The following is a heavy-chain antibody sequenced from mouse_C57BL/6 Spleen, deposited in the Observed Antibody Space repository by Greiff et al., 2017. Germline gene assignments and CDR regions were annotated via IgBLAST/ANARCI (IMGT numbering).Heavy chain of an antibody. CDR1: GYAFSSYW. D-gene: IGHD3-2*02. J-gene: IGHJ2*01. V-gene: IGHV1-80*01. CDR3: ARGAQVHYFDY. CDR2: IYPGDGDT. Sequence: VKLQESGAELVKPGASVKISCKASGYAFSSYWMNWVKQRPGKGLEWIGQIYPGDGDTNYNGKFKGKATLTADKSSSTAYMQLSSLTSEDSAVYFCARGAQVHYFDYWGQGTTLTVSS.